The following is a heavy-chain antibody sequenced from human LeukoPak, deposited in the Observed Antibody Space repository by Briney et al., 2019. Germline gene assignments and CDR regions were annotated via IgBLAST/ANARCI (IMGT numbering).Heavy chain of an antibody. CDR1: GGSISSYY. D-gene: IGHD3-10*01. J-gene: IGHJ4*02. CDR2: IYYSGST. Sequence: SETLSLTCTVSGGSISSYYWSWIRQPPGKGLEWIGYIYYSGSTNYNPSLKSRVTISVDTSKNQFSLKLSSVTAADTAVYYCARLTISGDFDYWGQGTLVTVSS. V-gene: IGHV4-59*01. CDR3: ARLTISGDFDY.